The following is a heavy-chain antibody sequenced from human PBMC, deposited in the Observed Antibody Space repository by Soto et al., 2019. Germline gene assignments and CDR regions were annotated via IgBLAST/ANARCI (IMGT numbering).Heavy chain of an antibody. CDR2: INAGNGDT. D-gene: IGHD2-21*02. V-gene: IGHV1-3*01. CDR1: GYIFISYA. Sequence: GASVKVSCKASGYIFISYAMHWVRQAPGQRLEWVGWINAGNGDTKSSQKFQGRVTITRDTSSSTTYMELSSLKSEDTAVYFCARAASCGGDCYLPDFDYWGQGTLVTVSS. J-gene: IGHJ4*02. CDR3: ARAASCGGDCYLPDFDY.